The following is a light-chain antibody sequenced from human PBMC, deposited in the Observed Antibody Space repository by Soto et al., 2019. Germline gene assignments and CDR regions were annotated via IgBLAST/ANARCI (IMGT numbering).Light chain of an antibody. CDR3: QQRSDWPPLT. CDR2: DTY. J-gene: IGKJ5*01. CDR1: QSVGSF. V-gene: IGKV3-11*01. Sequence: EIVLTQSPATLSLSPGERATLSCRASQSVGSFLAWYQQKPGQAPRLLIYDTYKRPTGVPARFTGSGSGADFTLTINSLAPEDFAVYYCQQRSDWPPLTFGQGTRLEIK.